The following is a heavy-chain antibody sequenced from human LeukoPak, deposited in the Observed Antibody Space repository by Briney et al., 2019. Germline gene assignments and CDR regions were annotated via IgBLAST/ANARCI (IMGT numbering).Heavy chain of an antibody. CDR1: GFTFSNYA. CDR2: IKQDGSGK. D-gene: IGHD1-26*01. J-gene: IGHJ3*02. CDR3: ARDFPPILTSRSSPNAFDI. Sequence: GGSLRLSCAASGFTFSNYAMNWVRQAPGKGLEWVANIKQDGSGKYYVDSVKGRFTISRDNAKNSLYLQMNSLRAEDTAVYYCARDFPPILTSRSSPNAFDIWGQGTMVTVSS. V-gene: IGHV3-7*01.